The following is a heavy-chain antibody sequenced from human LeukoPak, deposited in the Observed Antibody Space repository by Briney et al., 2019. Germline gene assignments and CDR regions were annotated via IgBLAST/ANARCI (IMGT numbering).Heavy chain of an antibody. CDR3: ARSSTMIVVGQFDY. CDR2: ISSSGSTI. D-gene: IGHD3-22*01. V-gene: IGHV3-11*01. Sequence: GGSLRLSCAASGFTFSDYYMSWIRQAPGKGLEWVSYISSSGSTIYYADSVEGRFTISRDNAKNSLYLQMNSLRAEDTAVYYCARSSTMIVVGQFDYWGQGTLVTVSS. J-gene: IGHJ4*02. CDR1: GFTFSDYY.